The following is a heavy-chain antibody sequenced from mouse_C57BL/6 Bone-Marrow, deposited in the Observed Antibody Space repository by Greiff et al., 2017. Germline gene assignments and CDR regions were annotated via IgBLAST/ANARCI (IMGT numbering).Heavy chain of an antibody. V-gene: IGHV5-6*02. D-gene: IGHD3-3*01. Sequence: DVKLVEPGGDLVKPGGSLKLSCAASGFTFSSYGMSWVRQTPDKRLEWVATISSGGSYTYYPDSVKGRFTISRDNAKNTLSLQMSSLKSEDTAMYYCASHVLRGYFDFWGTGTTVTVSS. CDR3: ASHVLRGYFDF. CDR2: ISSGGSYT. J-gene: IGHJ1*03. CDR1: GFTFSSYG.